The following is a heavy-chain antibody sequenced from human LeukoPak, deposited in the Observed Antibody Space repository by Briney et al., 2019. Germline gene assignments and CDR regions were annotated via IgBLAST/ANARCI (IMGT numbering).Heavy chain of an antibody. D-gene: IGHD3-3*01. J-gene: IGHJ4*02. Sequence: ASVNVSCKVSGYTLTELSRHWVRQAPGKGREGMGGFDPEDGETIYAQKFQGRVTMTEDTSTDTVYMELSSVRSEDTAVYYCATGEVEWLSFDYWGQGTLVTVSS. CDR1: GYTLTELS. CDR2: FDPEDGET. V-gene: IGHV1-24*01. CDR3: ATGEVEWLSFDY.